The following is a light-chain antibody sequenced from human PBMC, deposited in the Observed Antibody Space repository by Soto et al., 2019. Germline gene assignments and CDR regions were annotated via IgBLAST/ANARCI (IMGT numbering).Light chain of an antibody. CDR3: QSYDSSLSGPDVV. J-gene: IGLJ2*01. Sequence: QSVLTQPPSVSGAPGQRVTISCTGSSSNIGAGYDVHWYQQLPGTAPTLLIYVNSNRPSGVPDRFSGSKSGTSASLAITGLQAEDEADYYCQSYDSSLSGPDVVFGGGTKVTVL. CDR2: VNS. CDR1: SSNIGAGYD. V-gene: IGLV1-40*01.